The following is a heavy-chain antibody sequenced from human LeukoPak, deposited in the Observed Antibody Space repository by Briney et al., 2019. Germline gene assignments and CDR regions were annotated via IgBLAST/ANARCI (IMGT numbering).Heavy chain of an antibody. CDR2: ISGKGGGT. J-gene: IGHJ4*02. D-gene: IGHD2-2*01. V-gene: IGHV3-23*01. CDR3: AKTTDCSGSSCYAAGGY. Sequence: PGGSLRLSCAASGFTFSSYAMSWVRQAPEKGLVWVSTISGKGGGTYYADSVKGRFTISRDDSKNTLYLQMNSLRAEDTAVYYCAKTTDCSGSSCYAAGGYWGQGTLVSVSS. CDR1: GFTFSSYA.